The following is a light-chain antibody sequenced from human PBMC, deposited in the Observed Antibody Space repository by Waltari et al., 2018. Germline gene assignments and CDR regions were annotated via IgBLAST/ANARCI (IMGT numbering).Light chain of an antibody. CDR1: SDSFASND. J-gene: IGLJ2*01. CDR2: EDN. CDR3: QSFDNINHVV. Sequence: NFMLSQPHSVSDSPGKTGTISCTRSSDSFASNDVHSYQPRPGSSPTTVIYEDNERPSVVPERFSGSIDSSSNSATLTISGLKTEDEADYYCQSFDNINHVVFGGGTKLTVL. V-gene: IGLV6-57*01.